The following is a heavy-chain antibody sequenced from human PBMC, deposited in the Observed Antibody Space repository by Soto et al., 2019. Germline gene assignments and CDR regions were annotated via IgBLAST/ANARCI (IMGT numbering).Heavy chain of an antibody. D-gene: IGHD6-13*01. J-gene: IGHJ5*02. V-gene: IGHV4-31*03. CDR1: DGSVSMGGYY. CDR2: IYYSGST. Sequence: SLTCTVSDGSVSMGGYYWSWIRQHPEKGLEWIGYIYYSGSTYYNPSLKSRVTISVDTSKNQFSLKLSSVTAADTAVYYCARDSSSWYRLNWFDPWGQGTLVTVSS. CDR3: ARDSSSWYRLNWFDP.